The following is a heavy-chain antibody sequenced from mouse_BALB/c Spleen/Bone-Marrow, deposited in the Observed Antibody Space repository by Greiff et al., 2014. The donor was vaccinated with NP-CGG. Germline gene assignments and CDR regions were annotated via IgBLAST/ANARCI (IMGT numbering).Heavy chain of an antibody. Sequence: QVQLKESGAELMKPGASVKISCKATGFTFSSFWIEWVKQRPGHGLEWIGEILPGSDSTNYNEKFKGKATFTADTSSNTAYMQLSGLTSEDSAVYYCARGDRYDVRFDYWGQGTTLTVSS. D-gene: IGHD2-14*01. V-gene: IGHV1-9*01. CDR2: ILPGSDST. CDR3: ARGDRYDVRFDY. CDR1: GFTFSSFW. J-gene: IGHJ2*01.